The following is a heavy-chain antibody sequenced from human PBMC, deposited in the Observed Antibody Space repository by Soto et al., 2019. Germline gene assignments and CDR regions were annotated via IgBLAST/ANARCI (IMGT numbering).Heavy chain of an antibody. V-gene: IGHV1-18*01. Sequence: QVQLVQSGAEVKKPGASVKVSCKASGYTFTSYGIRWVRQSTGQGLEWMGWISAYNGNTNYAQKLQGRVNMTTDTSTSTAYMELRSRRSDDTAVYYCARSSGSAYWFDPGGQGALVTVSS. CDR3: ARSSGSAYWFDP. CDR1: GYTFTSYG. CDR2: ISAYNGNT. J-gene: IGHJ5*02. D-gene: IGHD6-6*01.